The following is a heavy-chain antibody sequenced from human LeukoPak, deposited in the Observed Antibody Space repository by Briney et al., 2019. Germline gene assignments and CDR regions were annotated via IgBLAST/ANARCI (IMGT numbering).Heavy chain of an antibody. J-gene: IGHJ3*01. CDR1: GFTFSSNY. CDR2: IYSGGST. CDR3: ARDEVWSGEVVFDF. V-gene: IGHV3-53*01. D-gene: IGHD3-10*01. Sequence: GGSLRLSCAASGFTFSSNYMSWVRQAPGKGLEWVSIIYSGGSTYYADSVKGRFTISRDNAKNTLYLQMNSLRAEDTAVYYCARDEVWSGEVVFDFWGKGTMVTVFS.